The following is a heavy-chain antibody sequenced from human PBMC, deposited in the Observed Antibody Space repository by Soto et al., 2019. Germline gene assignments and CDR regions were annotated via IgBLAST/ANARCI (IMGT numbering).Heavy chain of an antibody. J-gene: IGHJ4*02. CDR1: GFNFSTYD. D-gene: IGHD3-22*01. CDR3: ARGGETNYFESSGLLDY. V-gene: IGHV3-13*01. CDR2: IGSGGDT. Sequence: EVQLVESGGGLVQPGGSLRLSCTASGFNFSTYDMHWVRQATGKGLEWVSIIGSGGDTYYPGSVKGRFTVSRENAKSYFYLQKDSLRAEDTAVYYCARGGETNYFESSGLLDYWGQGTLVTVSS.